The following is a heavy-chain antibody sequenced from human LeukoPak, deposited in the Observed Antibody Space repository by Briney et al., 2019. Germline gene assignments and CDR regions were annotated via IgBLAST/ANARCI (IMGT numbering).Heavy chain of an antibody. D-gene: IGHD6-19*01. CDR3: ARISRGSSGWYSLFDY. CDR2: IYHSGST. J-gene: IGHJ4*02. CDR1: GYSISSGYY. Sequence: SETLSLTCTVSGYSISSGYYWGWIRQPPGKGLEWIGSIYHSGSTYYNPSLKSRVTISVDTSKNQFSLKLSSVTAADTAVYYCARISRGSSGWYSLFDYWGQGTLVTVSS. V-gene: IGHV4-38-2*02.